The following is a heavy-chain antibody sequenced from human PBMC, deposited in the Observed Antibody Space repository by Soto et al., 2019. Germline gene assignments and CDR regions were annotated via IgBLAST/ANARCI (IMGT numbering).Heavy chain of an antibody. Sequence: SETLSLTCTVSGGSISSGGYYWSWIRQHPGKGLEWIGYIYYSGSTYYNPSLKSRVTISVDTSKNQFSLKLSSVTAADTAVYYCARDNSRGYSYGIFDYWGQGTLVTVSS. J-gene: IGHJ4*02. V-gene: IGHV4-31*03. CDR1: GGSISSGGYY. CDR2: IYYSGST. D-gene: IGHD5-18*01. CDR3: ARDNSRGYSYGIFDY.